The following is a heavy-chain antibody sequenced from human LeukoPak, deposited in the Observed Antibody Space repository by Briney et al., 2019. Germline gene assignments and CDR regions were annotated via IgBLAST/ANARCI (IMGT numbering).Heavy chain of an antibody. Sequence: PGGSLRLSCAASGFTFSSYSMNWVRQAPGKGLEWVSSISSSSSYIYYADSVKGRFTISRDNAKSSLYLQMSSLRAEDTAVYYCARGPQLSSSPNFDYWGQGTLVTVSS. J-gene: IGHJ4*02. CDR3: ARGPQLSSSPNFDY. CDR1: GFTFSSYS. V-gene: IGHV3-21*01. CDR2: ISSSSSYI. D-gene: IGHD6-6*01.